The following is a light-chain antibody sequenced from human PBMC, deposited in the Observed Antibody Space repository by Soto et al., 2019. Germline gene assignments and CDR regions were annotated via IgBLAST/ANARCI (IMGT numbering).Light chain of an antibody. CDR3: QQYYSTPRT. CDR1: QSVLYSSNNKNY. CDR2: WAS. J-gene: IGKJ1*01. Sequence: DIVMTQSPDSLAVSLGERATINCKSSQSVLYSSNNKNYFAWYQQKPGQPPKMLIYWASTRESGVPDRFSGSGSGTDFTLTISSLQAEDGAVYYCQQYYSTPRTFGQGTKVEIK. V-gene: IGKV4-1*01.